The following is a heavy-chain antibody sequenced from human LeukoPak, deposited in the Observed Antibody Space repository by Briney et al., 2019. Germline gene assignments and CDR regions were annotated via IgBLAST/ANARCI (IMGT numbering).Heavy chain of an antibody. J-gene: IGHJ4*02. D-gene: IGHD3-10*01. Sequence: ASVKVSCKASGYTFTSYGITWVRQAPGQGLEWMGWINTYDGNTNYAQKFQGRATMTTDISTSTVYMELRSLRSDDTAMYSCARVVGFGELPVYWGQGTRVTVSS. CDR3: ARVVGFGELPVY. CDR2: INTYDGNT. V-gene: IGHV1-18*01. CDR1: GYTFTSYG.